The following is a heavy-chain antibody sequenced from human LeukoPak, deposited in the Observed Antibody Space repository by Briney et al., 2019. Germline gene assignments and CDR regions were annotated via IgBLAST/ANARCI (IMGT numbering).Heavy chain of an antibody. CDR3: ARARRSAAAGEWFDP. D-gene: IGHD6-13*01. V-gene: IGHV3-23*01. J-gene: IGHJ5*02. CDR1: GFTFSSFA. Sequence: GGSLRLSCAASGFTFSSFAMSWVRQAPGKGLEWVSAIGSSGAGTHYADSVKGRFTISSDNSKNTVYLQMNSLRAEDTAVYYCARARRSAAAGEWFDPWGQGTLVTVSS. CDR2: IGSSGAGT.